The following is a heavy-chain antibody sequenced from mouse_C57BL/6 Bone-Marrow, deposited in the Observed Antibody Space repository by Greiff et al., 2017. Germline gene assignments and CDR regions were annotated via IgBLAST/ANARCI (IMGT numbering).Heavy chain of an antibody. CDR2: IYPGSGNT. D-gene: IGHD2-4*01. J-gene: IGHJ3*01. V-gene: IGHV1-66*01. CDR3: APYDYDGAWFAY. Sequence: QVQLQQSGPELVKPGASVKISCKASGYSFTSYYIHWVKQRPGQGLEWIGWIYPGSGNTKYNEKFKGKATLTADTSSSTAYMQLSSLTSEDSAFYYCAPYDYDGAWFAYWGQGTLVTVSA. CDR1: GYSFTSYY.